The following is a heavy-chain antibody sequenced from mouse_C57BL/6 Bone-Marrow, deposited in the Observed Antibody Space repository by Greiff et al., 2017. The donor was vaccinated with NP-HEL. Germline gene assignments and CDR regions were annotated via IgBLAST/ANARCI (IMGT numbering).Heavy chain of an antibody. D-gene: IGHD1-1*01. J-gene: IGHJ1*03. CDR3: ARFGSSPNWYFDV. CDR1: GYTFTSYW. Sequence: VQLVESGAELAKPGASVKLSCKASGYTFTSYWMHWVKQRPGQGLEWIGYINPSSGYTKYNQKFKDKATLTADKSSSTAYMQLSSLTYEDSAVYYCARFGSSPNWYFDVWGTGTTVTVSS. CDR2: INPSSGYT. V-gene: IGHV1-7*01.